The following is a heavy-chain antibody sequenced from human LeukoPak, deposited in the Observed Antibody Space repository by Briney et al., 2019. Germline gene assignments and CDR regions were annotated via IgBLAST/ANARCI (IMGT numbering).Heavy chain of an antibody. CDR3: ARYARSGSNYPTNWFDP. CDR2: IYYSGST. CDR1: GGSISSSSYY. Sequence: PSETLSLTCTVSGGSISSSSYYWGWIRQPPGKGLEWIGSIYYSGSTYYNPSLKSRVTISVDTSKNQFSLKLSSVTAADTAVYYCARYARSGSNYPTNWFDPWGQGTLVTVSS. V-gene: IGHV4-39*01. D-gene: IGHD3-10*01. J-gene: IGHJ5*02.